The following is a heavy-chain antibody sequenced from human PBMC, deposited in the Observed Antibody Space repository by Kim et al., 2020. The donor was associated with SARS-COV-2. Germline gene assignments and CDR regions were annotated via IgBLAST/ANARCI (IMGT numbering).Heavy chain of an antibody. CDR1: GYTFTSYD. CDR3: ARGRTYGVPYYFDY. D-gene: IGHD3-10*01. Sequence: SVKVSCKASGYTFTSYDINWVRQAAGQGLEWMGWMNANSGNTGYAQKFQGRVTFTGITSISTAYMELSSLTSEDTAVYYCARGRTYGVPYYFDYWGQGTLVTVSS. J-gene: IGHJ4*02. CDR2: MNANSGNT. V-gene: IGHV1-8*01.